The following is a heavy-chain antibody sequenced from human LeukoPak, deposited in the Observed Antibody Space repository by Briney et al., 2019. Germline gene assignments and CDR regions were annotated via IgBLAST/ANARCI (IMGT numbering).Heavy chain of an antibody. J-gene: IGHJ4*02. Sequence: SVKVSCKASGGTFSSYAISWVRQAPGQGLEWMGGTIPIFGTANYAQKFQVRVTITADESTSTAYMELSSLRSEDTAVYYCATVGSGTYHYRPFDYWGQGTLVTVSS. CDR3: ATVGSGTYHYRPFDY. D-gene: IGHD1-26*01. V-gene: IGHV1-69*13. CDR2: TIPIFGTA. CDR1: GGTFSSYA.